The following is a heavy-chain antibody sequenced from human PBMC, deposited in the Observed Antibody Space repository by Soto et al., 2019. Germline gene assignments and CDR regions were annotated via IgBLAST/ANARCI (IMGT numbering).Heavy chain of an antibody. CDR2: IIPIFGTA. CDR1: GGTFSSYA. Sequence: QVQLVQSGAEVKKPGSSVKVSCKASGGTFSSYAISWVRQAPGQGLEWMGGIIPIFGTANYAQKFQGRVTITADKSTSTAYMELNSLRSEDTAVYYCARGGYDNDYYYYGMDVWGQGTTVTVSS. CDR3: ARGGYDNDYYYYGMDV. J-gene: IGHJ6*02. V-gene: IGHV1-69*06. D-gene: IGHD5-12*01.